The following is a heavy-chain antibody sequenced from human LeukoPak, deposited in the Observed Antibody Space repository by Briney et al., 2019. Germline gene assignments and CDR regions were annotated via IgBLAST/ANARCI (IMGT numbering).Heavy chain of an antibody. D-gene: IGHD6-13*01. V-gene: IGHV3-23*01. CDR1: GSTFSNFA. Sequence: GGSLRLSCAASGSTFSNFAMMWVRQAPGTGLQWVSTIIGYGATFYADSVRGRFTIFRDTSMNTLFLQMNSLGAEDTAVYYCAKGAAAGKVDWFDPWGQGTLVTVSS. CDR3: AKGAAAGKVDWFDP. J-gene: IGHJ5*02. CDR2: IIGYGAT.